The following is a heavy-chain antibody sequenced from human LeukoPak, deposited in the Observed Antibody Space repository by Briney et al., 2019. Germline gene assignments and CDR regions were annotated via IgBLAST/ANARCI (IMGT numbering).Heavy chain of an antibody. CDR2: ISYGGSNK. V-gene: IGHV3-30-3*01. J-gene: IGHJ4*02. D-gene: IGHD3-22*01. CDR3: ARGRNYYDSSGYYYPYYFDY. Sequence: QPGGSLRLSCAASGFTFSSYAMHWVRQAPGKGLEWVAVISYGGSNKYYADSVKGRFTISRDNSKNTLYLQMNSLRAEDTAVYYCARGRNYYDSSGYYYPYYFDYWGQGTLVTVSS. CDR1: GFTFSSYA.